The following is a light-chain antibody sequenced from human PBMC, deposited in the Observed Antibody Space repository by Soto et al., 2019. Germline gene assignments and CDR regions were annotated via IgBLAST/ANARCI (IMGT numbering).Light chain of an antibody. CDR1: QGISSY. Sequence: DIQLTQSPSFLSSSVGDRVTITCRASQGISSYLAWYQQKPGKAPKLLIYAASILQSGVSSRFSGSGSGTDFTLTISSLQPEDFAVYYCQQLNSLPRTFGQGTKVEIK. V-gene: IGKV1-9*01. CDR2: AAS. J-gene: IGKJ1*01. CDR3: QQLNSLPRT.